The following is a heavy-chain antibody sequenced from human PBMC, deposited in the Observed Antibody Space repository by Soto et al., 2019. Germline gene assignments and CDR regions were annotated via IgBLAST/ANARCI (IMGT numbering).Heavy chain of an antibody. V-gene: IGHV3-9*01. D-gene: IGHD3-16*01. J-gene: IGHJ4*02. CDR1: GFTFDDYA. CDR3: EKDRGAYWGLDDY. Sequence: EVQLVESGGGLVQPGRSLRLSCAASGFTFDDYAMHWVRQAPGKGLEWVSGISWNSGNIDYADSVKGRFTISRDNAKNYLYLPMNSLRTEDTALYYCEKDRGAYWGLDDYGGQGTLVTFAS. CDR2: ISWNSGNI.